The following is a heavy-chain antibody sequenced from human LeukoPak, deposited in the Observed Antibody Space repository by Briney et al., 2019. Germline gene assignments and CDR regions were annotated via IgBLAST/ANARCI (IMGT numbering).Heavy chain of an antibody. V-gene: IGHV3-23*01. CDR3: ARGTVVNYYIDV. CDR1: GFTFSSYA. CDR2: ISGSGGST. J-gene: IGHJ6*03. Sequence: GGSLRLSCAASGFTFSSYAMSWVRQAPGKGLEWVSAISGSGGSTYYADSVKGRFTISRDNSKNSLYPQMNSLRAEDTAVYFCARGTVVNYYIDVWGKGTTVTVSS. D-gene: IGHD3-22*01.